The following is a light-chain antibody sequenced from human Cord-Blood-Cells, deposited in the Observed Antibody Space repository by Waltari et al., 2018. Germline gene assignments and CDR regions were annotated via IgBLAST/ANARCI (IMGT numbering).Light chain of an antibody. V-gene: IGKV3-11*01. CDR1: QSVSSY. J-gene: IGKJ4*01. CDR3: QQRSNWSEVT. Sequence: EIVLTQSPATLSLSPGERATLSCMASQSVSSYLAWDQQKPGQAPRLLIYDASNRATGIPARFSGSGSGTDFTLTISSLEPEDFAVYYCQQRSNWSEVTFGGGTKVEIK. CDR2: DAS.